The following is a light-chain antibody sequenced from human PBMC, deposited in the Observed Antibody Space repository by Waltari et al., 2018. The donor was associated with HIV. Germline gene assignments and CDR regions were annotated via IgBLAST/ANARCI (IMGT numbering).Light chain of an antibody. V-gene: IGLV1-44*01. CDR3: ATWDDRLKAVL. Sequence: QSVLTQPPSASGTPGQRLVLSCSGSHSNIGRHTVNRYQQLPATAPQPLLYSNNQRPVGVPDRFSGSKSGTSASLAISGLQSDDEADYYCATWDDRLKAVLFGGGTRVTVV. CDR2: SNN. J-gene: IGLJ2*01. CDR1: HSNIGRHT.